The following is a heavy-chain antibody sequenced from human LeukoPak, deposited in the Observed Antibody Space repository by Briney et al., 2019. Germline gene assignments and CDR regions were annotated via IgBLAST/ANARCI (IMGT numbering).Heavy chain of an antibody. D-gene: IGHD6-19*01. CDR3: ARDRSSGWYYFDY. CDR1: GFTFSSYA. Sequence: GGSLRLSCAASGFTFSSYAMHWVRQAPGKGLEWVAVISYDGSNKYYADSVKGRFTISRDNSKNTLYLQMNSLRAEDTAVYYCARDRSSGWYYFDYWGQGTLVTASS. J-gene: IGHJ4*02. CDR2: ISYDGSNK. V-gene: IGHV3-30*04.